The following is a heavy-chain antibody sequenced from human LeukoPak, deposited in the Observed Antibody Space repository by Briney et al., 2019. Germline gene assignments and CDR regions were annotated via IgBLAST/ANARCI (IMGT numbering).Heavy chain of an antibody. Sequence: ASVKVSCKASGYTFTSYGISWVRQAPGQGLEWMGWISAYNGNTNYAQKLQGRVTMTTDTSTSTAYMELRSLRSDDTAVYYCARDPMSRTVVVITHYYGMDVWGQGTTVTVSS. D-gene: IGHD3-22*01. CDR3: ARDPMSRTVVVITHYYGMDV. CDR1: GYTFTSYG. J-gene: IGHJ6*02. V-gene: IGHV1-18*01. CDR2: ISAYNGNT.